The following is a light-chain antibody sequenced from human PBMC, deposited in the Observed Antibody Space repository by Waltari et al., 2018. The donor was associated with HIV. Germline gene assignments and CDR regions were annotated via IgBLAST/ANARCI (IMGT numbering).Light chain of an antibody. CDR1: SSDVGGYNY. Sequence: QSALTQPASVSGSPGQSITLPCTGTSSDVGGYNYVSWYQQHPGKAPKLMNYEVSNRPSGVSNRFSGSKSGNTASLTISGLQAEDEADYYCSSYTSSSPVVFGGGTKLTVL. V-gene: IGLV2-14*01. CDR2: EVS. J-gene: IGLJ2*01. CDR3: SSYTSSSPVV.